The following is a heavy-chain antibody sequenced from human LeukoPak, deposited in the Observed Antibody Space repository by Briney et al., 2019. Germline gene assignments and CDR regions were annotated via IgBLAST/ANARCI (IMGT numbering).Heavy chain of an antibody. CDR3: ARGRGSGYYYGVWYFDL. CDR2: INHSGST. CDR1: GGSFSGYY. J-gene: IGHJ2*01. V-gene: IGHV4-34*01. D-gene: IGHD3-22*01. Sequence: SETLSLTCAVYGGSFSGYYWSWIRQPPGKGLEWIGEINHSGSTNYNPSLKSRVTISVDTSKNQFSLKLSSVTAADTAVYYCARGRGSGYYYGVWYFDLWGRGTLVTVSS.